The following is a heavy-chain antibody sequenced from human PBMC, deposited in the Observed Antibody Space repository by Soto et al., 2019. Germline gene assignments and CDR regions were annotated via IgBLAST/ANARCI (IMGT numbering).Heavy chain of an antibody. V-gene: IGHV3-7*01. CDR2: IKEDGSKK. D-gene: IGHD1-20*01. CDR3: VRENNGGPEF. CDR1: GFAFSIYW. Sequence: VGSLRLSCAASGFAFSIYWMMWVRQAPGKGLEWVANIKEDGSKKYHVESVKGRFTISRDNAKNSLYLQLNSLRAEDTAIYYCVRENNGGPEFWGQGTMVNVSS. J-gene: IGHJ4*02.